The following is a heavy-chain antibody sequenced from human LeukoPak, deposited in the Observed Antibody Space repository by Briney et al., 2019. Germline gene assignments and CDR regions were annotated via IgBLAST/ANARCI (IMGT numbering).Heavy chain of an antibody. CDR2: MYYSGST. Sequence: PSETLSLTCTVSGGSISSSSYYWAWIRQPPGKGLEWIESMYYSGSTYYNPSLKSRVTISVEKSKKQFSLKLSSVTAADTAVYYCARQWYNWNVDWCDPWGQGTLVTVSS. D-gene: IGHD1-1*01. J-gene: IGHJ5*02. CDR1: GGSISSSSYY. V-gene: IGHV4-39*01. CDR3: ARQWYNWNVDWCDP.